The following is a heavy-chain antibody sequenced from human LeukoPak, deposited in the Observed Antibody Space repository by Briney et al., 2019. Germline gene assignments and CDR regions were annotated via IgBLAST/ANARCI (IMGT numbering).Heavy chain of an antibody. CDR1: GFSFSSHG. Sequence: GGSLRLSCAGSGFSFSSHGMNWVRQAPGKGLEGVSGISRSGDITYYTDSVRGRFTISRDNFNNTLSLQVNSLRAEDTAMYYCARRGSYSSSWYSPPHYWGQGTLVTVSS. D-gene: IGHD6-13*01. CDR3: ARRGSYSSSWYSPPHY. CDR2: ISRSGDIT. V-gene: IGHV3-23*01. J-gene: IGHJ4*02.